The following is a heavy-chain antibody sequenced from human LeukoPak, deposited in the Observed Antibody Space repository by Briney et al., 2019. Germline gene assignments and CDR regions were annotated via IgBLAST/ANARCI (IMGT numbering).Heavy chain of an antibody. J-gene: IGHJ4*02. CDR1: GFNFKNYC. V-gene: IGHV3-21*01. Sequence: PGGSLRLSCTAFGFNFKNYCMHWVRQAPGKGLEWVSFISSSGSYISYADSVKGRFTISRDNAKNSLYLQMNSLRAEDTAVYYCARDLTTSMACYFDCWGQGTLVTVSS. CDR3: ARDLTTSMACYFDC. D-gene: IGHD5-18*01. CDR2: ISSSGSYI.